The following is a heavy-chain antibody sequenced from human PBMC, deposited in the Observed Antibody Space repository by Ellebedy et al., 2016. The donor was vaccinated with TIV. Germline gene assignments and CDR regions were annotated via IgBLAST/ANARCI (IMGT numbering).Heavy chain of an antibody. CDR2: INHSGST. V-gene: IGHV4-34*01. CDR3: ARKYSLFDY. Sequence: SETLSLXCAVYGGSFSGYYWSWIRQPPGKGLEWIGEINHSGSTNYNPSLKSRVTISVDTSKNQFSLKLSSVTAADTAVYYCARKYSLFDYWGQGTLVTVSS. CDR1: GGSFSGYY. J-gene: IGHJ4*02. D-gene: IGHD5-18*01.